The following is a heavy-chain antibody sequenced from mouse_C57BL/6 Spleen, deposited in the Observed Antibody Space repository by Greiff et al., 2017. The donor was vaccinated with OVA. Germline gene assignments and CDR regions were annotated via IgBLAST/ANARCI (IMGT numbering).Heavy chain of an antibody. CDR3: ARSGDYDYDGIDYAMDY. Sequence: QVQLQQPGAELVKPGASVRLSCKASGFTFTGYWMHWVQQRPGRGLEWIGRIDPNSGGTTSNEKFKSKATLTVDKPSSTAYMQLSSLTSEDSAVYYCARSGDYDYDGIDYAMDYWGQGTSVTVSS. J-gene: IGHJ4*01. V-gene: IGHV1-72*01. CDR1: GFTFTGYW. CDR2: IDPNSGGT. D-gene: IGHD2-4*01.